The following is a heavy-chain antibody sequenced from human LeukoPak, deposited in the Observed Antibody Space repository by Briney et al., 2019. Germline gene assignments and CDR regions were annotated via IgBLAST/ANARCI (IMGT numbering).Heavy chain of an antibody. CDR1: GFTFSSYG. V-gene: IGHV3-30*18. CDR2: ISYDGSNK. D-gene: IGHD4-17*01. Sequence: QPGRSLRLSCAASGFTFSSYGMHWVRQAPGKGLEWVAVISYDGSNKYYADSVKGRFTISRDNSKNTLYLQMNSLRAEDTAVYYCAKERDYGDYETAFGIWGQGTMVTVSS. CDR3: AKERDYGDYETAFGI. J-gene: IGHJ3*02.